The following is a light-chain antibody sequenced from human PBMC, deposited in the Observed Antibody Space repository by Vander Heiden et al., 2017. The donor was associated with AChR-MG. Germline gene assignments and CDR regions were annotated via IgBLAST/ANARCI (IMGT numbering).Light chain of an antibody. CDR2: DVS. J-gene: IGKJ3*01. CDR1: QSVNGW. Sequence: DIQMTQSPSTLSASVGDRVTITCRASQSVNGWLAWYQQKPGKAPKILIYDVSSLESGVPSRFSGSGSGTEFTLTISSLQPDDFATYYCHQYISPFTFGSGTKVEI. V-gene: IGKV1-5*01. CDR3: HQYISPFT.